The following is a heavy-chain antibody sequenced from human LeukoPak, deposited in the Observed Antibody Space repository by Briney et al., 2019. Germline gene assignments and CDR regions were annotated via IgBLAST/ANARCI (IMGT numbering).Heavy chain of an antibody. J-gene: IGHJ6*03. CDR3: ARLKFYDSTGYSPGHYMDV. CDR2: IYTSGST. D-gene: IGHD3-22*01. CDR1: GGSISSGSYC. V-gene: IGHV4-61*02. Sequence: SQTLSLTCTVSGGSISSGSYCWSWIRQPAGKGLEWIGRIYTSGSTNYNPSLKSRVTISVDTSKNQFSLKLSSVTAADTAVYYCARLKFYDSTGYSPGHYMDVWGKGTTVIVSS.